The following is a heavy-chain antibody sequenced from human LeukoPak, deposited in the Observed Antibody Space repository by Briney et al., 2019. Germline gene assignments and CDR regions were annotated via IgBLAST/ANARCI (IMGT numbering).Heavy chain of an antibody. Sequence: PGGSLRLSCAASGFTFSSYSMNWLRQAPGKGLEWLSYISSGSRTIYYADSVKGRFTVSRDNAKSLLYLQMNSLRAEDTAVYYCARESISGHRDFDYWGQGALVTVSS. J-gene: IGHJ4*02. CDR1: GFTFSSYS. CDR3: ARESISGHRDFDY. D-gene: IGHD1-26*01. V-gene: IGHV3-48*01. CDR2: ISSGSRTI.